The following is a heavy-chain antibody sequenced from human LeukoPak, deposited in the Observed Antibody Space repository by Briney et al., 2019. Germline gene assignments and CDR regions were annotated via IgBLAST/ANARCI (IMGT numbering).Heavy chain of an antibody. CDR1: GDSVSSNSAA. Sequence: SQTLSLTCAISGDSVSSNSAAWYWIRLSPSRGLEWLGRTYYRSKWYNDSALSVKSRITINPDTSKNQFSLKLSSVTAADTAVYYCARHVYNWNPMIDYWGQGTLVTVSS. V-gene: IGHV6-1*01. J-gene: IGHJ4*02. CDR3: ARHVYNWNPMIDY. D-gene: IGHD1-20*01. CDR2: TYYRSKWYN.